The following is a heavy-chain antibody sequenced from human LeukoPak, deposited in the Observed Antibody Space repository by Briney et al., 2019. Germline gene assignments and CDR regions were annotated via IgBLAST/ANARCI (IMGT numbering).Heavy chain of an antibody. Sequence: GGSLRLSCAASGFTFGSYAMNWVRQAPGKGLEWVSTISGSGSTTYYADSVKGRFTISRDNSKNTLYMQMNSLRADDTAVYYCATDRDDYGDPDAFDMWGQGTMVTVSS. J-gene: IGHJ3*02. D-gene: IGHD4-17*01. CDR2: ISGSGSTT. CDR1: GFTFGSYA. V-gene: IGHV3-23*01. CDR3: ATDRDDYGDPDAFDM.